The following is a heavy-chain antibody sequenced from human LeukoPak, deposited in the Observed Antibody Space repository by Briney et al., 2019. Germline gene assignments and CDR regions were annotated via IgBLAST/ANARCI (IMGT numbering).Heavy chain of an antibody. Sequence: GASVKVSCKASGYTFTSYGISWVRQAPGQGLEWMGWISAYNGNTSYAQKLQGRVTMTTDTSTSTAYMELRSLRSDDTAVYYCARDIKGVGITMVRGVIFGFDYWGQGTLVTVSS. J-gene: IGHJ4*02. D-gene: IGHD3-10*01. CDR1: GYTFTSYG. CDR2: ISAYNGNT. CDR3: ARDIKGVGITMVRGVIFGFDY. V-gene: IGHV1-18*01.